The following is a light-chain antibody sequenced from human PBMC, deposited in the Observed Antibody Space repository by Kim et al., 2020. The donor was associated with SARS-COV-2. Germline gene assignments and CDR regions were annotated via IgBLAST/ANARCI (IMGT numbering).Light chain of an antibody. CDR3: SSYTSSEAV. CDR1: SSDVGGYNY. J-gene: IGLJ2*01. V-gene: IGLV2-14*03. CDR2: DVS. Sequence: PGQSITISCTGTSSDVGGYNYVSWYQQHPGKAPKLMIYDVSNRPSGVSNRFSGPKSGNTASLTISGLQAEDEADYYCSSYTSSEAVFGGGTQLTVL.